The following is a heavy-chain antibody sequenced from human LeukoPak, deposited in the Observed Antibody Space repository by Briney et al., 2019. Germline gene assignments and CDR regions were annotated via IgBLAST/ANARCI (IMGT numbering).Heavy chain of an antibody. CDR2: ISSSSPYI. Sequence: GGSLRLSCAASGFTFSDYSMNWVRQAPGKGLEWVASISSSSPYIYYADPVKGRFTISRDNAKNSLYLQMNSLRAEDTAVYYCARNYDYVWGSYRYFGPFDYWGQGTLVTVSS. D-gene: IGHD3-16*02. V-gene: IGHV3-21*01. CDR3: ARNYDYVWGSYRYFGPFDY. J-gene: IGHJ4*02. CDR1: GFTFSDYS.